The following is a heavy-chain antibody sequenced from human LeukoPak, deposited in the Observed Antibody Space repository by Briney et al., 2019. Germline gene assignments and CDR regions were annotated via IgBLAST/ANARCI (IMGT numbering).Heavy chain of an antibody. V-gene: IGHV3-23*01. CDR2: ISGSGDSS. CDR1: GFTFSSYA. J-gene: IGHJ4*02. CDR3: AKDVAYQLPSYFDD. D-gene: IGHD2-2*01. Sequence: GGSLRLSCAASGFTFSSYAMNWVRQAPGQGLEWVSVISGSGDSSYYADSVKGRFTISRDNSKNTLYLQMNSLRVEDTAVYYCAKDVAYQLPSYFDDWGQGTLVTVSS.